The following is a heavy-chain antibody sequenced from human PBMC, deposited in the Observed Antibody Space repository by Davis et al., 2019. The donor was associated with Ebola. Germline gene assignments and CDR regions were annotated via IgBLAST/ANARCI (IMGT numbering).Heavy chain of an antibody. CDR2: INPSGGST. D-gene: IGHD2-15*01. V-gene: IGHV1-46*01. CDR3: ARGARDIVVVVAATPFDY. CDR1: GYTFTGYY. Sequence: AASVKVSCKASGYTFTGYYMHWVRQAPGQGLEWMGIINPSGGSTSYAQKFQGRVTMTRDTSTSTVYMELSSLRSEDTAVYYCARGARDIVVVVAATPFDYWGQGTLVTVSS. J-gene: IGHJ4*02.